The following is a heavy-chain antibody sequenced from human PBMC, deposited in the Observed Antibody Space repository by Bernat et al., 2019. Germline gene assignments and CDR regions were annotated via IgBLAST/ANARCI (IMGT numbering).Heavy chain of an antibody. J-gene: IGHJ4*02. CDR3: ARDTSGPGYFDY. CDR2: IYYSGST. Sequence: QVQLQESGPGLVKPSETLSLTCTVSGGSISSYYWSWIRQPPGKGLEWTGYIYYSGSTNYNPSHKSRVTISVDTSKNHFSLKLSSVTAADTAVYYCARDTSGPGYFDYWGQGTLVTVSS. V-gene: IGHV4-59*01. D-gene: IGHD7-27*01. CDR1: GGSISSYY.